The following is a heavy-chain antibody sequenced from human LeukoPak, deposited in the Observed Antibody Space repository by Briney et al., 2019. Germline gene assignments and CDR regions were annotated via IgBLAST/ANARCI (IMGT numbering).Heavy chain of an antibody. CDR1: GGSISSYY. V-gene: IGHV4-4*07. D-gene: IGHD3-22*01. CDR3: ARTSDGQYYYDSSGYYVFDY. Sequence: PSETLSLTCTVSGGSISSYYWSWIRQPAGTGLEWIGRIYTSGSTNYNPSLKSRVTMSVDTSKNQFSLELSSVTAADTAVYYCARTSDGQYYYDSSGYYVFDYWGQGTLVTVSS. J-gene: IGHJ4*02. CDR2: IYTSGST.